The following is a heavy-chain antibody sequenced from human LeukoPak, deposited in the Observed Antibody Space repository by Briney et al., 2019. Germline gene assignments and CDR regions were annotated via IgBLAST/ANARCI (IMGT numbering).Heavy chain of an antibody. CDR1: GGSISSGSYY. J-gene: IGHJ4*02. CDR3: ARDLDYGDYGYLDY. CDR2: IYTSGST. Sequence: SETLSLTCTVSGGSISSGSYYWSWIRQPAGKGLEWIGRIYTSGSTNYNPSLKSRVTISVDTSKNQFSLKLSSVTAADTAVYYCARDLDYGDYGYLDYWGQGTLVTVSS. V-gene: IGHV4-61*02. D-gene: IGHD4-17*01.